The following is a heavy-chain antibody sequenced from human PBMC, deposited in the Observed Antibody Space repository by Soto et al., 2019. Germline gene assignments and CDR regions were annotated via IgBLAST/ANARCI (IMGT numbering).Heavy chain of an antibody. Sequence: GGSLRLSCAASGFTFSSYSMNWVRQAPGKGLEWVSSISSSSSYIYYADSVKGRFTISRDNAKNSLYLQMNSLRAEDTAVYYCARDMSAAYSSRDYWGQGTLVTVSS. V-gene: IGHV3-21*01. CDR2: ISSSSSYI. J-gene: IGHJ4*02. CDR1: GFTFSSYS. D-gene: IGHD6-13*01. CDR3: ARDMSAAYSSRDY.